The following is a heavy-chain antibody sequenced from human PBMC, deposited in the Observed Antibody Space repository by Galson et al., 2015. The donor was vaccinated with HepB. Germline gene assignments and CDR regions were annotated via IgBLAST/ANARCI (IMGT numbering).Heavy chain of an antibody. CDR3: AKSGIAARPPYYYYYYMDV. J-gene: IGHJ6*03. V-gene: IGHV3-23*01. CDR2: ISGSGGST. Sequence: SLRLSCAASGFTFSSYAMTWVRQAPGKGLEWVSGISGSGGSTFHADSVKGRFTISRDNSKNMVHLQVNSLRAEDTAVYYCAKSGIAARPPYYYYYYMDVWGKGTMVTVSS. D-gene: IGHD6-6*01. CDR1: GFTFSSYA.